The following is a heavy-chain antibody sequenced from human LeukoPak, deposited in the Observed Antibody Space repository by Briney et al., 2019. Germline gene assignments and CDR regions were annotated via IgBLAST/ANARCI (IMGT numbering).Heavy chain of an antibody. J-gene: IGHJ4*02. CDR2: ISGGGGST. CDR1: GFTFSSYA. Sequence: GGSLRLSCAASGFTFSSYAMSWVRQAPGKGLEWVSAISGGGGSTYYADSVKGRFTISRDNSKNTLYLQMNSLRAEDTAVYYCAAHYGDYRFDYWGQGTLVTVSS. V-gene: IGHV3-23*01. D-gene: IGHD4-17*01. CDR3: AAHYGDYRFDY.